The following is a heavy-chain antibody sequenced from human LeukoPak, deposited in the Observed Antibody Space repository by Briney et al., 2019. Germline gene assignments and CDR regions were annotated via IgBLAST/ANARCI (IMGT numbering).Heavy chain of an antibody. Sequence: PSETLSLTCTVSGYSISSGYYWGWIRQPPGKGLEWIGSIYHSGSTNYNPSLKSRVTISVDKSKNQFSLKLSSVTAADTAVYYCARTGTAGRNYWGQGTLVTVSS. CDR2: IYHSGST. J-gene: IGHJ4*02. D-gene: IGHD1-1*01. CDR1: GYSISSGYY. V-gene: IGHV4-38-2*02. CDR3: ARTGTAGRNY.